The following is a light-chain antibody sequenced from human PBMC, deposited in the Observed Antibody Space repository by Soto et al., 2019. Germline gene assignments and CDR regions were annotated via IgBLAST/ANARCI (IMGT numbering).Light chain of an antibody. Sequence: EIVLTQSPCTLSLSPGEGATLSCRTSQSFSSSYLAWYQQKPGQAPRLLIYGYSSRAAGIPDRFSGSGSGKVFTLPISSLGPEVFAVYYCQQYGSSSYTLGQGTKLEIK. J-gene: IGKJ2*01. CDR2: GYS. CDR1: QSFSSSY. V-gene: IGKV3-20*01. CDR3: QQYGSSSYT.